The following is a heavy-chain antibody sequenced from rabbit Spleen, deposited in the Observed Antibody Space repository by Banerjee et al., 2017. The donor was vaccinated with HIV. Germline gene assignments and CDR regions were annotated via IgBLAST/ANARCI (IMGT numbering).Heavy chain of an antibody. Sequence: QEQLEESGGDLVKPEGSLTLTCTASGFSFSSKYWICWVRQAPGKGLEWIGCINTGRGSSDYANWVNGRFTISSDNAQYTVDLQMHSLTAADTATYFCARDLVSVIGWNFNLWGQGTLVTVS. J-gene: IGHJ4*01. CDR3: ARDLVSVIGWNFNL. CDR2: INTGRGSS. CDR1: GFSFSSKYW. D-gene: IGHD1-1*01. V-gene: IGHV1S45*01.